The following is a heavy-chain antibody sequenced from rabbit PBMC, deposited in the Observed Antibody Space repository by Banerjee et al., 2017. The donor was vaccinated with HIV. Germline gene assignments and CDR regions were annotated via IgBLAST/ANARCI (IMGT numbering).Heavy chain of an antibody. CDR1: GFSFSSTYW. CDR2: IYTGDGNT. J-gene: IGHJ4*01. Sequence: QEQLEESGGGLVQPEGSLTLTCKASGFSFSSTYWICWVRQAPGKGLEWIACIYTGDGNTHYASWAKGRFTISKTSSTVDLKMTSLTAADTATHFCARDLAGVIGWNFNLWGQGTLVTVS. CDR3: ARDLAGVIGWNFNL. V-gene: IGHV1S45*01. D-gene: IGHD4-1*01.